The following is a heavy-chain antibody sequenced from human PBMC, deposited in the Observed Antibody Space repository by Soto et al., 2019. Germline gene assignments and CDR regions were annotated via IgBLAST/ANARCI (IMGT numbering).Heavy chain of an antibody. D-gene: IGHD3-10*01. CDR2: IYYSGST. CDR1: GGSISSVGYY. Sequence: PSETLTLTCTVCGGSISSVGYYWSCIRQHPGKGLEWIGYIYYSGSTYYNPSLKSRVTISVDTSKNQFSLKLSSVTAADTAVYYCARALITMVRGVITTFDSWGQGTLVTVSS. J-gene: IGHJ4*02. CDR3: ARALITMVRGVITTFDS. V-gene: IGHV4-31*03.